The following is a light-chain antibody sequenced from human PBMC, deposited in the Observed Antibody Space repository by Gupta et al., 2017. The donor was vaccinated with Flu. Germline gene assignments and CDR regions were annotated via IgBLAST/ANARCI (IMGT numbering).Light chain of an antibody. V-gene: IGKV3-20*01. CDR1: QSVGSSY. CDR3: QQYDRSPWT. CDR2: GAS. Sequence: DIVLTQFPGTLSLSPGERATLSCRASQSVGSSYLAWYQQKPGQAPRLLIYGASNRAIGIPDRFSGRGAGTVFTLTIGRLEPEDFAVYYCQQYDRSPWTFGQGTKVEIK. J-gene: IGKJ1*01.